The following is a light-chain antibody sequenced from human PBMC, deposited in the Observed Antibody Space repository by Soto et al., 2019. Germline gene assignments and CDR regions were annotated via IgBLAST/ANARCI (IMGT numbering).Light chain of an antibody. CDR2: YNI. CDR1: NIGGET. V-gene: IGLV3-21*04. Sequence: SYELTQPPSVSVAPGKTARITCVGNNIGGETVHWYQQKPGQAPMLLIYYNIDRPSGIPERFSGSNSGNTAILTISRVEAGDEADYYCQVWNNSRDHPGVVFGGGTKLTVL. J-gene: IGLJ2*01. CDR3: QVWNNSRDHPGVV.